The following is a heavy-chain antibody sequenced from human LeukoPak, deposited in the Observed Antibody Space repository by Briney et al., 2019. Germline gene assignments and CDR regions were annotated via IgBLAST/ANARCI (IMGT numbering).Heavy chain of an antibody. CDR3: ARDESPLGRWLVHGVY. CDR2: IIPIFGTA. J-gene: IGHJ4*02. V-gene: IGHV1-69*13. CDR1: RGTFSSYA. D-gene: IGHD6-19*01. Sequence: SVKVSCKASRGTFSSYAISWVRQAPGQGLEWMGGIIPIFGTANYAQKFQGRVTITADESTSTAYMELSSLRSEDTAVYYCARDESPLGRWLVHGVYWGQGTLVTVSS.